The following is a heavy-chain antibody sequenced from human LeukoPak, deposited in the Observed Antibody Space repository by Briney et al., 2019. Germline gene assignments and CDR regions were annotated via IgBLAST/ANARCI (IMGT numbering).Heavy chain of an antibody. V-gene: IGHV3-33*01. CDR2: IWYDGSNK. CDR1: GFTFSSYG. CDR3: ARAPPQFDP. J-gene: IGHJ5*02. Sequence: GGSLRLSCAASGFTFSSYGMHWVRQAPGKGLEWVAVIWYDGSNKYYADSVKGRFTISRDNSKSTLYLQMRAEDTAVYYCARAPPQFDPWGQGTLVTVSS.